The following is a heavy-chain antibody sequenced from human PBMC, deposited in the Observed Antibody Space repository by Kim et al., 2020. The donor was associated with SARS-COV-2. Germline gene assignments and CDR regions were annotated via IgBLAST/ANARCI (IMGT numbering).Heavy chain of an antibody. CDR2: IIPMFMTP. CDR1: GGNFNSDG. Sequence: SVKVSCKASGGNFNSDGISWVRQGPGLRLEWMGSIIPMFMTPKEAQSFQGRITITADASTTTVYMELSSLTFEDTATYYCARGRAYGSFDYWGQGTLVIVSS. J-gene: IGHJ4*02. CDR3: ARGRAYGSFDY. V-gene: IGHV1-69*13. D-gene: IGHD3-10*01.